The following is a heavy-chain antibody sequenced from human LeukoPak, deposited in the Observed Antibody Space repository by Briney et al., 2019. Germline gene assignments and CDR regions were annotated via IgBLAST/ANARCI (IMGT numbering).Heavy chain of an antibody. D-gene: IGHD6-13*01. CDR1: GFTFSSYA. J-gene: IGHJ6*02. Sequence: GGSLRLSCAASGFTFSSYAMSWVRQAPGKGLGWVSAISGSGGSTYYADSVKGRFTISRDNSKNTLYLQMNSLRAEDTAVYYCAKVRIAGGWGYYGMDVWGQGTTVTVSS. V-gene: IGHV3-23*01. CDR2: ISGSGGST. CDR3: AKVRIAGGWGYYGMDV.